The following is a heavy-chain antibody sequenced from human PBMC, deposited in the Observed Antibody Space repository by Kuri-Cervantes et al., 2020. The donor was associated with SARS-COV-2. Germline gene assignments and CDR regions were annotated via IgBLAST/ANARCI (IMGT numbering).Heavy chain of an antibody. CDR2: INPNSGGT. D-gene: IGHD7-27*01. V-gene: IGHV1-2*04. CDR1: GYTFTGYY. J-gene: IGHJ3*02. Sequence: ASVKVTCKASGYTFTGYYMHWVRQARGQGLEWMGWINPNSGGTNYAKKFPGWVTMTRDTSISTAYMELSRLGSDDTAVDYCARARLGGAFDIWGQGTMVTVSS. CDR3: ARARLGGAFDI.